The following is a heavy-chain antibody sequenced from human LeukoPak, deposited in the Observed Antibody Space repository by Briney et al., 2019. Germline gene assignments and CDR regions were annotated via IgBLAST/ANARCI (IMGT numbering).Heavy chain of an antibody. D-gene: IGHD6-19*01. CDR3: ASAVAVAGRYGMDV. Sequence: ASVKVSCKASGYTFTGYYMHWVRQAPGQGLEWMGWINPNSGGTNYAQKFQGRVTMTRDTSISTAYMELRSLRSDDTAVYYCASAVAVAGRYGMDVWGRGTTVTVSS. CDR2: INPNSGGT. J-gene: IGHJ6*02. CDR1: GYTFTGYY. V-gene: IGHV1-2*02.